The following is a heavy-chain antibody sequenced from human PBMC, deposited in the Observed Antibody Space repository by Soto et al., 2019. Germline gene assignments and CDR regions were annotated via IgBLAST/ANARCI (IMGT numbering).Heavy chain of an antibody. V-gene: IGHV3-30-3*01. D-gene: IGHD4-4*01. CDR1: GLTLSSYA. CDR3: AREVRRTVTTAEWWLPNPGYCYGMYV. Sequence: GGSLRLSCAASGLTLSSYAMHCVRQAPGKGLEWVAVISYDLSNKYYADSVKGRFTISRDNSKNTLYLQMNSLRAEDTDVHYCAREVRRTVTTAEWWLPNPGYCYGMYVWGLGRTVTVS. J-gene: IGHJ6*02. CDR2: ISYDLSNK.